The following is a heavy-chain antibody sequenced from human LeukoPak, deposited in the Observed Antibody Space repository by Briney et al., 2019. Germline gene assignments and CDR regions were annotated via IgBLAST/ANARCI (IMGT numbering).Heavy chain of an antibody. CDR1: GFTFSSYS. J-gene: IGHJ4*02. D-gene: IGHD3-10*01. V-gene: IGHV3-21*01. CDR2: ISSSSSYI. Sequence: GGSLRLSCAASGFTFSSYSMNWVRQAPGKGLEWVSSISSSSSYIYYADSVKGRFTISRDNAKNSLYLQMNSLRAEDTAVYYCARGLPDYYGSGSYYALVGYWGQGTLVTVSS. CDR3: ARGLPDYYGSGSYYALVGY.